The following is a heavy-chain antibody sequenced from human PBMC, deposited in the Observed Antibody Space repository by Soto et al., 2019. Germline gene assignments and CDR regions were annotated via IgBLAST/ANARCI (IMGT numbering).Heavy chain of an antibody. V-gene: IGHV1-2*02. J-gene: IGHJ5*02. CDR1: GYTFTENQ. CDR3: ARRQLRAYIRRSFDP. D-gene: IGHD3-16*01. CDR2: IDPKSGDT. Sequence: QVQLMQSGPEVKKTGASVKVSCKASGYTFTENQIHWLRRAPGQRLERMGRIDPKSGDTTFAQTYQGRVTMTRDTSSNTVYMELTRLTSDDTAIYYCARRQLRAYIRRSFDPWGQGTLVTVSS.